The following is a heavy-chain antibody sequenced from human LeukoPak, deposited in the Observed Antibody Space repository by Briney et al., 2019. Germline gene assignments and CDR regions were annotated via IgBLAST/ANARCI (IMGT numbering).Heavy chain of an antibody. Sequence: TASETLSLTCAVSGYSISSGYYWGWIRQPPGKGLEWIGSIYHSGSTHYNPSLKSRVTISVDTSKNQFSLKLSSVTAADTAVYYCARDLAAAGGYWGQGTLVTVSS. V-gene: IGHV4-38-2*02. CDR2: IYHSGST. CDR1: GYSISSGYY. D-gene: IGHD6-13*01. CDR3: ARDLAAAGGY. J-gene: IGHJ4*02.